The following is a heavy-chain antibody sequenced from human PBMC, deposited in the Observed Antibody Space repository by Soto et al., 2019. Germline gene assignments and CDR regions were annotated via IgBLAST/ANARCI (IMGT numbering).Heavy chain of an antibody. D-gene: IGHD2-15*01. J-gene: IGHJ6*02. Sequence: QVQLVESGGGVVQPGRSLRLSCAASGFSFSNFGMHWVRQAPGKGLEWVAVIWYNGTNKYYADSMKGRFTISRDNSRKRIYLQLTSLTAEETALYYCARDSTYCSGGECDSFWAMDVWGQGTTVTVSS. CDR2: IWYNGTNK. V-gene: IGHV3-33*01. CDR3: ARDSTYCSGGECDSFWAMDV. CDR1: GFSFSNFG.